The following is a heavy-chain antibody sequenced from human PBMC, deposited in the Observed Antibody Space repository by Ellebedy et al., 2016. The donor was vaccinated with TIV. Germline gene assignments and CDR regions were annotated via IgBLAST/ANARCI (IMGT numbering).Heavy chain of an antibody. J-gene: IGHJ4*02. Sequence: MPSETLSLTCAVYGGSFSGYYWSWIRQPPGKGLEWIGYIYYSGSTYYNPSLKSRVTISVDTSKNQFSLKLSSVTAADTAVYYCARGYDYVWGSYRAAYYFDYWGQGTLVTVSS. CDR3: ARGYDYVWGSYRAAYYFDY. D-gene: IGHD3-16*02. CDR1: GGSFSGYY. V-gene: IGHV4-59*12. CDR2: IYYSGST.